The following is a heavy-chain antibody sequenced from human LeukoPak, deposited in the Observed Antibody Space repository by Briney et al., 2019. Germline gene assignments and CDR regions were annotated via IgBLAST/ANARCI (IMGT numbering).Heavy chain of an antibody. J-gene: IGHJ6*02. CDR1: GFTFSSYG. V-gene: IGHV3-30*18. CDR2: ISYDGSNK. CDR3: AKDIIEDVVVNYYGMDV. Sequence: GRSLRLSCAASGFTFSSYGMHWVRQAPGKGLEWVAVISYDGSNKYYADSVKGRFTISRDNSKNTLYLQMNSLRAEDTAVYYCAKDIIEDVVVNYYGMDVWGQGTTVTVSS. D-gene: IGHD3-22*01.